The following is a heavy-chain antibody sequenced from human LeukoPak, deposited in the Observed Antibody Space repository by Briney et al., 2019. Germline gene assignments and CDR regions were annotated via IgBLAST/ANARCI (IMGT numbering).Heavy chain of an antibody. CDR1: GFTFSSYG. V-gene: IGHV3-30*03. CDR3: ARMGLGGLFDY. J-gene: IGHJ4*02. CDR2: ISYDGSNK. D-gene: IGHD1-26*01. Sequence: GSLRLSCAASGFTFSSYGMHWVRQAPGKGLEWVAVISYDGSNKYYADSVKGRFTISRDNSKNTLYLQMNSLRAEDTAVYYCARMGLGGLFDYWGQGTLVTVSS.